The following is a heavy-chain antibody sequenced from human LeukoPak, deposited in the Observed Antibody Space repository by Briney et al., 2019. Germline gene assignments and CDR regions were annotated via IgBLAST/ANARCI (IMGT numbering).Heavy chain of an antibody. CDR2: IAHHGNNK. Sequence: GGSLRLSCAASGFTFSSYAIHWVRQGPGKGLEWVAYIAHHGNNKYYADSVKGRFTISRDSSKRTLYLQMNSLRADDTAVYYCAKDGSWSCTDWGQGTLVTVSS. CDR3: AKDGSWSCTD. J-gene: IGHJ4*01. CDR1: GFTFSSYA. V-gene: IGHV3-30*02. D-gene: IGHD2-8*02.